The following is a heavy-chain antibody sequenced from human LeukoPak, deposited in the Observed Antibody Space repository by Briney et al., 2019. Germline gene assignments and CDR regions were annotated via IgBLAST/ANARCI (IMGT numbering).Heavy chain of an antibody. CDR1: GGSFSGYY. D-gene: IGHD3-3*01. Sequence: SETLSLTCAVYGGSFSGYYWSWIRQPPGKGLEWIGEINHSGSTNYNPSLKSRVTISVDTSKNQFSLKLSSVTAADTAVYYCAGQNYDFWSGYYRSFDYWGQGTLVTVSS. CDR2: INHSGST. J-gene: IGHJ4*02. CDR3: AGQNYDFWSGYYRSFDY. V-gene: IGHV4-34*01.